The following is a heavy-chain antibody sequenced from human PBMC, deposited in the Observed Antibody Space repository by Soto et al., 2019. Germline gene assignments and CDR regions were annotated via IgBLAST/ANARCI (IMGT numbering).Heavy chain of an antibody. Sequence: GESLKISCKGSGYSFTRYWINWERQMPGKGPEWMGRIDPSDSYTNYNPSFQGHVTISADKSLSTAYLQWSSLKASDTAIYYCARGGQQVVHTWVDPWGQGTLVTVSS. CDR2: IDPSDSYT. J-gene: IGHJ5*02. CDR3: ARGGQQVVHTWVDP. V-gene: IGHV5-10-1*01. D-gene: IGHD2-15*01. CDR1: GYSFTRYW.